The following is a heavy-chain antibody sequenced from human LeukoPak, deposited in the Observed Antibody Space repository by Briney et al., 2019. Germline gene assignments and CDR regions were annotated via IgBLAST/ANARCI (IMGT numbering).Heavy chain of an antibody. Sequence: VSVKVSCKASGYTFTVYYMHCVRQAPGQGLEWMGWINPNSGGTNYAQKFQGRVTMTRDTSISTAFMELSRLRSDDTAVYYCAREGAGDGYNFCFDYWGQGTLVTVS. CDR1: GYTFTVYY. V-gene: IGHV1-2*02. J-gene: IGHJ4*02. CDR3: AREGAGDGYNFCFDY. D-gene: IGHD5-24*01. CDR2: INPNSGGT.